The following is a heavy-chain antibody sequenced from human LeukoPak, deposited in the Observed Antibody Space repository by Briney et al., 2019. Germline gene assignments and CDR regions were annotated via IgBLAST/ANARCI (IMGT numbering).Heavy chain of an antibody. J-gene: IGHJ4*02. CDR1: GFTFTNYW. Sequence: GGSLRLSCAASGFTFTNYWMHWVRQAPGKGLVWVSRVLSDGSRISYADSVKGRFTISRDNAKNSLYLQMNSLRAEDTAVYYCARGRKIRYFDWLTDYWGQGTLVTVSS. CDR3: ARGRKIRYFDWLTDY. V-gene: IGHV3-74*01. CDR2: VLSDGSRI. D-gene: IGHD3-9*01.